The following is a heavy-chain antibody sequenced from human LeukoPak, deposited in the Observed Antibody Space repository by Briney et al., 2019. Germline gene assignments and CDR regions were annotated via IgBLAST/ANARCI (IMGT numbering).Heavy chain of an antibody. CDR3: ARDYDGYIVVVPAATPFDY. CDR2: ISAYNGNT. J-gene: IGHJ4*02. Sequence: ASVKVSCKASGYTFTSYGISWVRQAPGQGLEWMGWISAYNGNTNYAQKLQGRVTMTTDTFTSTAYMELRSLRSDDTAVYYCARDYDGYIVVVPAATPFDYWGQGTLVTVSS. V-gene: IGHV1-18*01. D-gene: IGHD2-2*01. CDR1: GYTFTSYG.